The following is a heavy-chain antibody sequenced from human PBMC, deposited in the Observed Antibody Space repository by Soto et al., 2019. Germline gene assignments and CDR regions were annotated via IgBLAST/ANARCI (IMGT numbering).Heavy chain of an antibody. V-gene: IGHV3-30-3*01. D-gene: IGHD6-13*01. CDR1: GFTFSSYA. Sequence: QVQLVESGGGVVQPGRSLRLSCAASGFTFSSYAMHWVRQAPGKGLEWVAVISYDGSNKYYADSVKGRFTISRDNSKNTLYLQMNSLRAEDTAVYYCARVPVDSSWYREFDWWGQGTLVTVSS. CDR3: ARVPVDSSWYREFDW. J-gene: IGHJ4*02. CDR2: ISYDGSNK.